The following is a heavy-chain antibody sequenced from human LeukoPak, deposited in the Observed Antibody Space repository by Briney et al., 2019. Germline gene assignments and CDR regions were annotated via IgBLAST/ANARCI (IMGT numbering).Heavy chain of an antibody. D-gene: IGHD2-21*02. CDR2: IYYSGST. V-gene: IGHV4-59*01. CDR1: GGSISDYY. J-gene: IGHJ4*02. CDR3: ARCVVVTAYFDY. Sequence: PSETLSLTCTVSGGSISDYYWNWIRQPPGKGLEWIGYIYYSGSTNYNPSLKSRVTISVDTSKNQFSLKLSSVTAADTAVYYCARCVVVTAYFDYWGQGTLVTVSS.